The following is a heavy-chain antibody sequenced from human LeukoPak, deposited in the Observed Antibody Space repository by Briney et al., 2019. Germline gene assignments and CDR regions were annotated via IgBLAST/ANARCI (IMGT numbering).Heavy chain of an antibody. V-gene: IGHV1-2*02. J-gene: IGHJ5*02. CDR1: GYTFTGYY. D-gene: IGHD6-13*01. CDR3: ARDFLYSSSWGDWFDP. CDR2: INPNSGGT. Sequence: ASVKVSCKASGYTFTGYYMHWVRQAPGQGLEWMGWINPNSGGTNYAQKFQGRVTMTRDTPISTAYMELSRLRSDDTAVYYCARDFLYSSSWGDWFDPWGQGTLVTVSS.